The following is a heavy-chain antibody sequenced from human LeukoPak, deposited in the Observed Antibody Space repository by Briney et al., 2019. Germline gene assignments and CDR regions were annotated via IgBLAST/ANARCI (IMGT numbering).Heavy chain of an antibody. CDR1: GGSISSSSYY. V-gene: IGHV4-39*07. J-gene: IGHJ4*02. Sequence: PSETLSLTCTVSGGSISSSSYYWGWIRQPPGKGLEWIGEINHSGSTNYNPSLKSRVTISVDTSKNQFSLKLSSVTAADTAVYYCARGRTNDYWGQGTLVTVSS. CDR2: INHSGST. CDR3: ARGRTNDY.